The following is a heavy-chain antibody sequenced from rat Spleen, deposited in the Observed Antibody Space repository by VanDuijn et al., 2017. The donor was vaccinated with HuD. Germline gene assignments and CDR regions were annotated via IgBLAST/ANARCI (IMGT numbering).Heavy chain of an antibody. CDR3: TGPFDY. CDR2: INTSGGST. J-gene: IGHJ2*01. CDR1: GITFTNYD. V-gene: IGHV5S13*01. Sequence: EVQLVESGGGLVQPGRSLKLSCAASGITFTNYDMAWVRQAPTKGLEWVASINTSGGSTYYRDSVKGRFTVSRDNAKNTLYLQMNSLRSEDTATYYCTGPFDYWGQGVMVTVSS.